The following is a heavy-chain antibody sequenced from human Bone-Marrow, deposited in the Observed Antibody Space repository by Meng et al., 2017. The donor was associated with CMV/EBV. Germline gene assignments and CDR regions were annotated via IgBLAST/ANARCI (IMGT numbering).Heavy chain of an antibody. CDR2: MNPNFGTT. J-gene: IGHJ6*02. V-gene: IGHV1-8*01. D-gene: IGHD2-2*02. CDR3: ASRCSSTSCYKALGRRYYYGMDV. CDR1: GYTFTSYE. Sequence: ASVKVSCKASGYTFTSYETNWVRQATGQGLEWMGWMNPNFGTTGFAQKFQGRVTMTRSTSIATAYMELSSLTYDDTAVYYCASRCSSTSCYKALGRRYYYGMDVWGQGTTVTVSS.